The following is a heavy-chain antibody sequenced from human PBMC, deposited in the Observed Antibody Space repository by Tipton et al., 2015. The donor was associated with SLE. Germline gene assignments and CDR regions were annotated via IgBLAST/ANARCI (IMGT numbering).Heavy chain of an antibody. J-gene: IGHJ5*02. CDR1: GGSFSGYY. V-gene: IGHV4-59*01. Sequence: TLSLTCAVYGGSFSGYYWTWIRQPPGKGLECIGYIYYSGSTNYNPSLKSRVTISVDTSKNQFSLKVSSVTAADTAVYYCARGDYSSSWYWFDPWGQGTLVTVSS. CDR3: ARGDYSSSWYWFDP. D-gene: IGHD6-13*01. CDR2: IYYSGST.